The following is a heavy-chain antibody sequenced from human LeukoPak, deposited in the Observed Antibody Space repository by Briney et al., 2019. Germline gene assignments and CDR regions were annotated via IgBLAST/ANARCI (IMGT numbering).Heavy chain of an antibody. CDR3: ARERITLDY. CDR1: GGSISSGSYY. V-gene: IGHV4-61*02. D-gene: IGHD3-10*01. Sequence: SETLSLTCTVSGGSISSGSYYWSWLRQPAGTGREWIGRIYTSGSTNYNPSLKSRLTISVDTSKNQFSLKLSSVTAADTAVYYCARERITLDYWGQGTLVTVSS. J-gene: IGHJ4*02. CDR2: IYTSGST.